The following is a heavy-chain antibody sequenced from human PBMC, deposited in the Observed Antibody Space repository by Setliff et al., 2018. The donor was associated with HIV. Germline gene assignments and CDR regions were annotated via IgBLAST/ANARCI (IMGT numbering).Heavy chain of an antibody. J-gene: IGHJ4*02. V-gene: IGHV1-69*04. CDR3: ARDLKSQEGYCSGYYQYYFDY. D-gene: IGHD2-15*01. CDR2: IIPILGIA. Sequence: ASVKVSCKASGGTFSSYTISWVRQAPGQGLEWMGRIIPILGIANYAQKFQGRVTITADKSTSTAYMELSSLRSEDTAVYYCARDLKSQEGYCSGYYQYYFDYWGQGTLVTVSS. CDR1: GGTFSSYT.